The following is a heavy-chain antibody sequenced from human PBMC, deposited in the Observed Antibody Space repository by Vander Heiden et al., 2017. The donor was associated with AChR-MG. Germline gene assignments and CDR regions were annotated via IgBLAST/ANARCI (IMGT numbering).Heavy chain of an antibody. CDR2: INHSGST. V-gene: IGHV4-34*01. J-gene: IGHJ3*02. Sequence: QVQLQQWGAGLLKPSETLSLTCAVYGGSFLGYYWSWIRQPPGKGLEWIGEINHSGSTNYNPSLKSRVTISVDTSKNQVSLKLSSVTAADTAVYYCARGDTMRVVPDAYDIWVQGTMVTVSS. D-gene: IGHD3-22*01. CDR1: GGSFLGYY. CDR3: ARGDTMRVVPDAYDI.